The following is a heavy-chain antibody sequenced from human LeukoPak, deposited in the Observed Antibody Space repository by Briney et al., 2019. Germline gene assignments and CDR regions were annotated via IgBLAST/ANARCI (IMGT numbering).Heavy chain of an antibody. CDR2: ISSSSSTI. Sequence: PGGSLRLSCAASGFTFSSYSMKWVRQAPGKGLEWVSYISSSSSTIYYADSVKGRFTISRGNAKNSLYLQMNSLRAEDTAVYYCARGPGVDIDYWGQGTLVTVSS. D-gene: IGHD2-15*01. V-gene: IGHV3-48*01. CDR1: GFTFSSYS. CDR3: ARGPGVDIDY. J-gene: IGHJ4*02.